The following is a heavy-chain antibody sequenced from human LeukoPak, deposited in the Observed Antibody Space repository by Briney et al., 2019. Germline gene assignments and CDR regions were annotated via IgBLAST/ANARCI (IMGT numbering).Heavy chain of an antibody. CDR1: GFNFDDYA. D-gene: IGHD3-10*01. J-gene: IGHJ4*02. Sequence: GGSLRLSCIASGFNFDDYAMHWVRQAPGKGLEWVSGISWTGGTTDYADSVKGRFTVSRDNAKNSLYLQMDSLRAEDTALYYCAKDIDYGSGSYFKSLDYWGQGTLVTVSS. CDR3: AKDIDYGSGSYFKSLDY. V-gene: IGHV3-9*01. CDR2: ISWTGGTT.